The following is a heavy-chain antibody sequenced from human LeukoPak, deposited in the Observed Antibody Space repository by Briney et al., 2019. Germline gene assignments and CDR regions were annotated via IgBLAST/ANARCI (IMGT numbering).Heavy chain of an antibody. CDR1: GFTFSNYW. J-gene: IGHJ4*02. Sequence: GGSLRLSCAASGFTFSNYWMHWVRQVPGKGLVWVSRINDDGSATFYADSVKGRFTISRDNAKNTLFLQINSLRAEDTAVYYCAREILAPVKTHDYWGQGTLVTVSS. V-gene: IGHV3-74*01. CDR2: INDDGSAT. CDR3: AREILAPVKTHDY.